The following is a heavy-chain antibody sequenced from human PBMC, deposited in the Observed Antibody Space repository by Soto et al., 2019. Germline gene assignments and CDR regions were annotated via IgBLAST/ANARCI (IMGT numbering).Heavy chain of an antibody. CDR3: ARAGYYGSGSYDFAFDI. CDR2: INAGNGNT. V-gene: IGHV1-3*01. CDR1: GYTFTSYA. J-gene: IGHJ3*02. Sequence: ASVKVSCKASGYTFTSYAMHWVRQAPGQRLEWMGWINAGNGNTKYSQKFQGRVTITRDTSASTAYMELSSLRSEDTAVYYCARAGYYGSGSYDFAFDIWGQGTMVT. D-gene: IGHD3-10*01.